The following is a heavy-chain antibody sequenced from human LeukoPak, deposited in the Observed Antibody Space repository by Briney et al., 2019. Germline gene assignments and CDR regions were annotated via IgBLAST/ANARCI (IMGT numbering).Heavy chain of an antibody. D-gene: IGHD6-19*01. J-gene: IGHJ4*02. CDR2: IYYTGST. CDR3: ARDFASGRDGPFDY. V-gene: IGHV4-31*03. Sequence: PSQTLSLTCTVSGGSISSVGYYWSWIRQHPGKGLEWIGYIYYTGSTYYNPSLESRVTISVDTSKNQFSLKVRSVTAADTAVYCCARDFASGRDGPFDYWGQGTLVTVSS. CDR1: GGSISSVGYY.